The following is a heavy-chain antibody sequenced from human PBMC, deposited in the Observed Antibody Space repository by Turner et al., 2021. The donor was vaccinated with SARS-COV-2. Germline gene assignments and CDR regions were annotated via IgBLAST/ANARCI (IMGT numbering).Heavy chain of an antibody. CDR2: FNSSRRYV. CDR3: ARSPTTPGFYYDSSGYYTPYYFDY. J-gene: IGHJ4*02. D-gene: IGHD3-22*01. V-gene: IGHV3-21*01. CDR1: GFTFSSYG. Sequence: EVQLVESGGGLVKPGGSLRLSCAASGFTFSSYGMNWVRQDPGKGLEWFSSFNSSRRYVYYEGSVKGRFTISRDNAKNSLYLQMNSLRAEDTAVYYCARSPTTPGFYYDSSGYYTPYYFDYWGQGTLVTVSS.